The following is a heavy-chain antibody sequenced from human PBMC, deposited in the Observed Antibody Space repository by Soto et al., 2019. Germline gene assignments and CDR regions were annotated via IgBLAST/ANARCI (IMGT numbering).Heavy chain of an antibody. CDR3: ARRVYSSGWPGVDY. CDR1: GGTFSSYA. Sequence: QVQLVQSGAEVKKPGSSVKVSCKASGGTFSSYAISWVRQAPGQGLEWMGGIIPIFGTANYAQKFQGTVTITAHESTSTAYMELSSLRSEDTAVYYCARRVYSSGWPGVDYWGQGTLVTVSS. J-gene: IGHJ4*02. V-gene: IGHV1-69*01. CDR2: IIPIFGTA. D-gene: IGHD6-19*01.